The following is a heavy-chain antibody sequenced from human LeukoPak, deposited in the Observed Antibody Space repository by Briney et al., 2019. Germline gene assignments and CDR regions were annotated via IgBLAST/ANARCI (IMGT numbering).Heavy chain of an antibody. CDR1: GFTFSSYT. V-gene: IGHV3-30*04. Sequence: GGSLRLSCVASGFTFSSYTMYWVRQAPGKGLEWVALISYDGRNKYYADSVKGRFTISRDNSKNTLYLQMNSLSAEDTALFYCARKGTDCGDANWFDPWGQGTLVTVSP. D-gene: IGHD4-17*01. CDR2: ISYDGRNK. J-gene: IGHJ5*02. CDR3: ARKGTDCGDANWFDP.